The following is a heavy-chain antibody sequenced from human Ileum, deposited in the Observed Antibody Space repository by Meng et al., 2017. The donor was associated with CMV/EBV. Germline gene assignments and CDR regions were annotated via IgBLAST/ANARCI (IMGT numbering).Heavy chain of an antibody. CDR1: GFSFGSYA. J-gene: IGHJ4*02. CDR3: AKDSWQLLYKGYFDY. V-gene: IGHV3-23*03. D-gene: IGHD2-15*01. Sequence: SGFSFGSYAMSWVRQAPGKGLEWVSVIYDDSTKTYYADPVKGRITISRDNFKDILYLQMNNLRADDTAVYYCAKDSWQLLYKGYFDYWGQGTLVTVSS. CDR2: IYDDSTKT.